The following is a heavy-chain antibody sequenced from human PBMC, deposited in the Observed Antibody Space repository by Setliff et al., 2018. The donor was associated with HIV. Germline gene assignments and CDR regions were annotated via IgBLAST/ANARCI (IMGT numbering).Heavy chain of an antibody. J-gene: IGHJ5*02. CDR1: GDSIASGGYS. CDR3: ARENGWLFGWFDP. D-gene: IGHD3-22*01. Sequence: LSLTCTVSGDSIASGGYSWTWIRQPPGKALEWIGYIYYSGGTSYSGTTYYNPSVASRITISGDTSKNQFSLKLTSVTAADTAIYYCARENGWLFGWFDPWGQGTPVTVAS. CDR2: IYYSGGT. V-gene: IGHV4-30-4*07.